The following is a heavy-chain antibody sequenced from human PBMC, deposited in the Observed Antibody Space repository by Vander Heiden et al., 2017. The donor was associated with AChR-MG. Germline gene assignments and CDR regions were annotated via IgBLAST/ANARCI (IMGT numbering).Heavy chain of an antibody. V-gene: IGHV4-31*03. CDR2: INYSGST. CDR3: ARDVDDTGAFDI. Sequence: QVHLQESGPGLVKPSQTLSLPCTVPAVYISNGTYCWSWVRQHPGKGLEWIGYINYSGSTYSNPSLKSRVTISLVTAKNQFSLKLTSVTAAETAVYYCARDVDDTGAFDIWGQGSMVTVSS. J-gene: IGHJ3*02. CDR1: AVYISNGTYC.